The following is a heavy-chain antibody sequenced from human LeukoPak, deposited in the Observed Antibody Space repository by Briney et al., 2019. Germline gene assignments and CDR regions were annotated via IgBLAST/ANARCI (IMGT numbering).Heavy chain of an antibody. D-gene: IGHD3-22*01. CDR1: AGSINSGDYY. Sequence: PSETLSLTCTVSAGSINSGDYYWSWIRQPAGKGLEWIGRIYSPGTNYNYNPSVKSRVTISIDTSKDQFSLKLTSVTAADTAVYYCARGIGTSYDSSRDAFDTWGQGTMVTVSS. CDR2: IYSPGT. V-gene: IGHV4-61*02. CDR3: ARGIGTSYDSSRDAFDT. J-gene: IGHJ3*02.